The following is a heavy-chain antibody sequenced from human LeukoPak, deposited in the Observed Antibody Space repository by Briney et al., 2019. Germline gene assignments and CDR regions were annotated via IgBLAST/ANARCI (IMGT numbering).Heavy chain of an antibody. V-gene: IGHV4-59*08. CDR3: GRTRSNNYGDYFDY. Sequence: SETLSLTCTVSGGSISSYYWSWIRQPPGKGLEWIGYIYYSGSTNHNPSLKSRVTISVDTSKNQFSLKLSSVTAADTAVYYCGRTRSNNYGDYFDYWGRGTLVTVSS. CDR1: GGSISSYY. D-gene: IGHD4-17*01. CDR2: IYYSGST. J-gene: IGHJ4*02.